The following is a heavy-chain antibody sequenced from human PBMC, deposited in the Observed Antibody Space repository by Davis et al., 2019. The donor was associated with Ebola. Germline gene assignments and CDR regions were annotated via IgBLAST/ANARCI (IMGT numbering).Heavy chain of an antibody. CDR1: GGSISSYY. CDR3: ARIPTPWGYDLDY. V-gene: IGHV4-59*08. D-gene: IGHD5-12*01. CDR2: IYHSGRT. Sequence: MPSETLSLTCTVSGGSISSYYWSWIRQPPGKGLEWIGYIYHSGRTYYNPSLKGRLTISVDTSKNQFSLKVNSVTAADTAFYYCARIPTPWGYDLDYWGEGTLVTVSS. J-gene: IGHJ4*02.